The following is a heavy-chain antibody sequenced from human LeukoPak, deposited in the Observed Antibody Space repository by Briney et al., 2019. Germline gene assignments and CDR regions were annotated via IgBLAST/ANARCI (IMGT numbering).Heavy chain of an antibody. J-gene: IGHJ6*03. CDR1: GFTFNTYA. CDR2: IGGSDGRT. V-gene: IGHV3-23*01. CDR3: AKDSSSYDWGYMDV. Sequence: QAGGSLRLSCAASGFTFNTYAMSWVRQAPGKGLEWVSLIGGSDGRTRYADSVKGRFTISRDNSKNTLYLEMNSLRAEDTAVYYCAKDSSSYDWGYMDVWGKGTTVTISS. D-gene: IGHD3-22*01.